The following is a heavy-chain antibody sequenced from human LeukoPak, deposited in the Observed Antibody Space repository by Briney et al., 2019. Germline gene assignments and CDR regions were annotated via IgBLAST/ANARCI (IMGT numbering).Heavy chain of an antibody. D-gene: IGHD4-11*01. CDR2: ISYDGINK. V-gene: IGHV3-30-3*01. Sequence: PGRSLRLSCAASGFTFSDYAMYWVRQAPGKGLEWVAVISYDGINKYYADSVKGRFTISRDNSKNTVYLQMNSLRAEDTAVYYCARGNYGYYYGMDVWGQGTTVTVSS. CDR3: ARGNYGYYYGMDV. CDR1: GFTFSDYA. J-gene: IGHJ6*02.